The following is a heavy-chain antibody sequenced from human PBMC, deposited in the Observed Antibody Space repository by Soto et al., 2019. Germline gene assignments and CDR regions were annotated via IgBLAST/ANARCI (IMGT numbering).Heavy chain of an antibody. CDR3: ARAPYPVFDY. Sequence: PGGSLRLSCAASGLTFSSYWMHWVRQAPGKGLVWVSRINGDGTSTGYADSVKGRFTISRDNARSTLYLQMNSLRAEDTAVYYCARAPYPVFDYWGRGTLVTVSS. CDR1: GLTFSSYW. J-gene: IGHJ4*02. V-gene: IGHV3-74*01. CDR2: INGDGTST.